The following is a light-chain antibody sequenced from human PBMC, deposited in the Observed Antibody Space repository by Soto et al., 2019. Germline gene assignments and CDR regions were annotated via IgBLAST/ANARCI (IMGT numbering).Light chain of an antibody. CDR3: QTWGTGLSWV. V-gene: IGLV4-69*01. CDR1: SGHSSYA. Sequence: QSVLTQSPSASASLGASVKLTCTLSSGHSSYAIAWHQQQPEKGPRYLMKLNSDGSHSKGDGIPDRFSGSSSGAERYLTISSLQSEDEADYYCQTWGTGLSWVFGGGTKLTVL. CDR2: LNSDGSH. J-gene: IGLJ3*02.